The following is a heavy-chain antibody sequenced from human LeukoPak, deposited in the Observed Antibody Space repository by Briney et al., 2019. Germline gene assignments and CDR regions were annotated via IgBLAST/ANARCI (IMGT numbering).Heavy chain of an antibody. CDR1: GYTFTSYG. Sequence: ASAKVSCKASGYTFTSYGISWVRQAPGQGLEWMGWISAYNGNTNYAQKLQGRVTMTTDTSTSTAYMELRSLRSDDTAVYYCARGGYCSSTSCYTDDYWGQGTLVTVSS. V-gene: IGHV1-18*01. CDR2: ISAYNGNT. D-gene: IGHD2-2*02. J-gene: IGHJ4*02. CDR3: ARGGYCSSTSCYTDDY.